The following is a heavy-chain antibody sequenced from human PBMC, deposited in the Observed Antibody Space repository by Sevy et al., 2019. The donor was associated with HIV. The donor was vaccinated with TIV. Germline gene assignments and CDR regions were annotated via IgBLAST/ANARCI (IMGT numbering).Heavy chain of an antibody. CDR2: ISGSGGAT. CDR3: AKGGTYYYDSSGYYPIPIDY. CDR1: GFTFSSYA. V-gene: IGHV3-23*01. D-gene: IGHD3-22*01. Sequence: GGSLRLSCAASGFTFSSYAMSWVRQAPGKGIEWVSAISGSGGATYYADSVKGRFTISRDNSKNTLYLQMNSLRAEDTAVYYCAKGGTYYYDSSGYYPIPIDYWGQGTLVTVSS. J-gene: IGHJ4*02.